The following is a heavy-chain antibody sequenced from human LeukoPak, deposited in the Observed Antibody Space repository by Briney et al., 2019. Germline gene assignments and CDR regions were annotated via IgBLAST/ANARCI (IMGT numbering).Heavy chain of an antibody. D-gene: IGHD6-13*01. CDR3: ARHIASAGTAGFDF. V-gene: IGHV4-4*07. CDR2: IYSTGST. J-gene: IGHJ4*02. Sequence: SETLSLTCTVSSGSISSYYWSWIRQPAGKGLEWIGRIYSTGSTNYNPSLKSRVTMSVDTSKNQYSLRLSSVTAADTAVYYCARHIASAGTAGFDFWGQGALVTVSS. CDR1: SGSISSYY.